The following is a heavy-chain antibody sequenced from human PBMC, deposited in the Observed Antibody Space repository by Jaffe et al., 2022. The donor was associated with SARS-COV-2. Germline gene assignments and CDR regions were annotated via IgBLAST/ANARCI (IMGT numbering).Heavy chain of an antibody. V-gene: IGHV1-3*01. CDR1: GYTFTSYA. CDR2: INAGNGNT. CDR3: ARDVRYCSSTSCSNWFDP. D-gene: IGHD2-2*01. J-gene: IGHJ5*02. Sequence: QVQLVQSGAEVKKPGASVKVSCKASGYTFTSYAMHWVRQAPGQRLEWMGWINAGNGNTKYSQKFQGRVTITRDTSASTAYMELSSLRSEDTAVYYCARDVRYCSSTSCSNWFDPWGQGTLVTVSS.